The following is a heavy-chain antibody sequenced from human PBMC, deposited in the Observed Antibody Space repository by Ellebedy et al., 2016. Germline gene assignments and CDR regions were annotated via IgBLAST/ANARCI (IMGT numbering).Heavy chain of an antibody. CDR3: ARASHYGNYVIDY. CDR1: GFTFSSYS. J-gene: IGHJ4*02. CDR2: IWYDGSSA. V-gene: IGHV3-33*08. Sequence: GESLKISCAASGFTFSSYSMNWVRQAPGKGLERVAVIWYDGSSALYADSVKGRFTISRDNSKNTLYLQMNSLRAEDTAVYYCARASHYGNYVIDYWGQGILVTVSS. D-gene: IGHD4-11*01.